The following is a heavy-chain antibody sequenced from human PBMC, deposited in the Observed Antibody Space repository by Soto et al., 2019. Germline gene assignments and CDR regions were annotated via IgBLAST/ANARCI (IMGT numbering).Heavy chain of an antibody. CDR3: ARAGEAVGVFDY. CDR1: GGAISSGGYC. D-gene: IGHD3-16*01. Sequence: QVQLQESDPGLVKPSQTLSLTCTVSGGAISSGGYCWSWIRQHPGKGLEWIGYIYYSGSTYYNPSLKSRVTISVDTSKNQFSLKLSSVTAADTAVYYSARAGEAVGVFDYWGQGTLVTVSS. J-gene: IGHJ4*02. V-gene: IGHV4-31*03. CDR2: IYYSGST.